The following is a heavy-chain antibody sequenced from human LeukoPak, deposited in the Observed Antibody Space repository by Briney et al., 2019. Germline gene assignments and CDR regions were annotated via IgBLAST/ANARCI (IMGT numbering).Heavy chain of an antibody. CDR2: ISAYNGNT. D-gene: IGHD6-13*01. CDR1: GYTFTSYG. Sequence: ASVKVSCKASGYTFTSYGISWVRQAPGQGLEWMGWISAYNGNTNYAQKLQGRVTMTTDTSTSTAYMELRSLRSDDTAVYYRARVRNSSLRSRWFDPWGQGTLVTVSS. CDR3: ARVRNSSLRSRWFDP. J-gene: IGHJ5*02. V-gene: IGHV1-18*01.